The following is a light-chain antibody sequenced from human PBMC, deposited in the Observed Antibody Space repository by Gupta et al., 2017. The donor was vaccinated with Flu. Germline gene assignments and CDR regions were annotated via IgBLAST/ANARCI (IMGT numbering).Light chain of an antibody. Sequence: RVTISCSGSGSNIGVNYVFWYQQVPGTAPRLLIYNNDQRPSGVPDRFSGSKFGTSASLAIGGLRAEDEADYYCAVWDDSVRGTVFGGGTKVTVL. J-gene: IGLJ3*02. CDR1: GSNIGVNY. V-gene: IGLV1-47*02. CDR3: AVWDDSVRGTV. CDR2: NND.